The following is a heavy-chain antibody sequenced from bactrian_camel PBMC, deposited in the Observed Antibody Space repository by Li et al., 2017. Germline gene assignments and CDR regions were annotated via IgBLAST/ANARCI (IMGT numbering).Heavy chain of an antibody. D-gene: IGHD2*01. CDR3: ATGPAPWVITTEYKS. J-gene: IGHJ4*01. CDR2: IYAGTT. Sequence: VQLVESGGGLVQAGGSLRLSCTASGYTYSPNCMAWFRQAQGKGREAVAVIYAGTTTYADSVKDRFTISEYNAEKTLCLQMNELKTEDTAVYYCATGPAPWVITTEYKSWGQGTQVTVS. CDR1: GYTYSPNC. V-gene: IGHV3S1*01.